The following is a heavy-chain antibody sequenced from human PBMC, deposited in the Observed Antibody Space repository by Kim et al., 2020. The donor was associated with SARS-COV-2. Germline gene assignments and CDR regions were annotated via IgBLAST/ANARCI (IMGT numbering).Heavy chain of an antibody. CDR1: GYTFTSYD. CDR2: MNPNSGNT. D-gene: IGHD5-12*01. V-gene: IGHV1-8*01. J-gene: IGHJ4*02. Sequence: ASVKVSCKASGYTFTSYDINWVRQATGQGLEWMGWMNPNSGNTGYAQKFQGRVTMTRNTSISTAYMELSSLRSEDTAVYYCARDRGYSGIYYFDYWGQGTLVTVSS. CDR3: ARDRGYSGIYYFDY.